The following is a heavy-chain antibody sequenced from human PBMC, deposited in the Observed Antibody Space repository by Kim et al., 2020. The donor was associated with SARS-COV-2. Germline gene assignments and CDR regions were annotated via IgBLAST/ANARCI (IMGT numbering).Heavy chain of an antibody. CDR3: ARVGVVAATNFGY. Sequence: SETLSLTCTVSGGSISSCSYYWGRIRQRPGQGLVWIGSIYDSGSTYYNPSLKSRVTISVDTSKNQFSLKLSSVTDADTVVYYLARVGVVAATNFGYWGQGSLVTVSS. CDR1: GGSISSCSYY. D-gene: IGHD2-15*01. CDR2: IYDSGST. J-gene: IGHJ4*02. V-gene: IGHV4-39*07.